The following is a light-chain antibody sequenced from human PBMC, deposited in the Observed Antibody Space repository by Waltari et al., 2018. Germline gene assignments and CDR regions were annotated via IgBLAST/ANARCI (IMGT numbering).Light chain of an antibody. J-gene: IGLJ2*01. CDR1: SSDVGDYNY. CDR3: SSYIGSSTLEL. CDR2: DCS. Sequence: QSALTQPASVSGSPGQSITISCTGTSSDVGDYNYVSWYQQHPRKAPKLTIYDCSNWPSGVSNRFSGSKSGNTASLTISALQAEYEAYYYCSSYIGSSTLELFGGGTSLTVL. V-gene: IGLV2-14*03.